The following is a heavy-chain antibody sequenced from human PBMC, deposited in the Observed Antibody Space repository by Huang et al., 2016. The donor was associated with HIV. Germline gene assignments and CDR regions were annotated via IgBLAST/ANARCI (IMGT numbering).Heavy chain of an antibody. CDR1: GGSFSGYQ. D-gene: IGHD2-21*02. CDR3: ARGVRFCRGGDCFPTHFQH. Sequence: VRLEQWGAGLLKPSETLSLTCAVYGGSFSGYQWTWIRQCPGKGLEWIGEINQSGEATYNPTLKTRGTITGDMSKNHFSLKKTSLTVADTAVYFCARGVRFCRGGDCFPTHFQHWSQG. V-gene: IGHV4-34*02. CDR2: INQSGEA. J-gene: IGHJ1*01.